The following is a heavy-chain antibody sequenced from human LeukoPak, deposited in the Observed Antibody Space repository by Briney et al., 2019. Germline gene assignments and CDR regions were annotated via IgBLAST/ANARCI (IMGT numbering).Heavy chain of an antibody. Sequence: PGGSLRLSCVASGFTFSNYDMSWARQAPGKGLEWVSLISGGGPSTYYTDSVKGRFTISRDNSKNTLYLQMNSLRAEDTAVYYCARDQMWEAANDYWGQGTLVTVSS. J-gene: IGHJ4*02. V-gene: IGHV3-23*01. CDR3: ARDQMWEAANDY. CDR2: ISGGGPST. CDR1: GFTFSNYD. D-gene: IGHD2-15*01.